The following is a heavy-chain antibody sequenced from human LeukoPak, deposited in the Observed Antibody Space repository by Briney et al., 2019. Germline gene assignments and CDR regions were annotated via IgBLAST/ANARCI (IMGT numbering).Heavy chain of an antibody. V-gene: IGHV3-7*01. CDR2: IKPDGSEK. Sequence: GGSLRLSRAASGFTFSTFWVTWVRQAPGKGLEWVANIKPDGSEKSYVDSVKGRFTVSRDNAKNSLYLHMNSLRAEDTALYYCTRNTVAAVGDDWGQGTLVTVSS. D-gene: IGHD6-13*01. CDR1: GFTFSTFW. J-gene: IGHJ4*02. CDR3: TRNTVAAVGDD.